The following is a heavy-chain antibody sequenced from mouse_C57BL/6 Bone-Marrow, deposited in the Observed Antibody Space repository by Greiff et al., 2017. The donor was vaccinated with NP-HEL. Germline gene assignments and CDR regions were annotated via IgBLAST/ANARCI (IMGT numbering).Heavy chain of an antibody. CDR1: GFNIKDDY. CDR3: TRDYNAY. D-gene: IGHD2-12*01. V-gene: IGHV14-4*01. Sequence: SGAELVRPGASVKLSCTASGFNIKDDYMHWVKQRPEQGLEWIGWIDPENGDTEYASKFQGKATITADTSSNTAYLQLSSLTSEDTAVYYCTRDYNAYWGQGTLVTVSA. J-gene: IGHJ3*01. CDR2: IDPENGDT.